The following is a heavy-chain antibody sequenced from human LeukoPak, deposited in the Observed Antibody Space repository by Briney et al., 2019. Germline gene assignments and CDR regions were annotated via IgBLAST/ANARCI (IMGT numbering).Heavy chain of an antibody. CDR1: RFTFDDYA. D-gene: IGHD2-2*01. V-gene: IGHV3-43*02. CDR3: AKDRIDLGYCSRTSCYGGGNFDY. CDR2: ISADGDGT. J-gene: IGHJ4*02. Sequence: GGSLRLSCAASRFTFDDYAMHWVRQAPGKGLEWVSFISADGDGTYYADSVRGRFNISRDNSKSSLYLQMNSLRSDDTALYYCAKDRIDLGYCSRTSCYGGGNFDYWGQGTLVTVSS.